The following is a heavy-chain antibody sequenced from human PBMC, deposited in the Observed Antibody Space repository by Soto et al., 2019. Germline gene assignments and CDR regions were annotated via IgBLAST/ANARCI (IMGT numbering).Heavy chain of an antibody. J-gene: IGHJ5*02. CDR3: ARAISGYVT. Sequence: QVQLVQSGAEVKKPGASVKVSCKASGITSTTYAIHWVRQVPGQGLEWMGWINTGNGNTRYSQRFLGRVSLTTDTSASTVSMGLSSLTSEDTAVYYCARAISGYVTWGQGTLITVSS. V-gene: IGHV1-3*04. CDR2: INTGNGNT. D-gene: IGHD5-12*01. CDR1: GITSTTYA.